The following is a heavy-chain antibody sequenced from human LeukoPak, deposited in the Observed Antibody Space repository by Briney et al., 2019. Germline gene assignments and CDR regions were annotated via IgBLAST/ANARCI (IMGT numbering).Heavy chain of an antibody. D-gene: IGHD2-15*01. Sequence: GGSLRLSCAASGFTFSSYSMNWVRQAPGKGLEWVSSISSSGSYIYYADSVKGRFTISRDNAKNSLYLQMNSLRAEDTAVYYCARDCSGGSCLSDYWGQGTLVTVSS. V-gene: IGHV3-21*01. CDR2: ISSSGSYI. J-gene: IGHJ4*02. CDR3: ARDCSGGSCLSDY. CDR1: GFTFSSYS.